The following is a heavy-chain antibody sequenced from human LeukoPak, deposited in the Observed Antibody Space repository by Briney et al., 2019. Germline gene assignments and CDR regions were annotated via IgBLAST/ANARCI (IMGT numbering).Heavy chain of an antibody. CDR1: GFAFSSYW. CDR2: ISTSGSSI. D-gene: IGHD4-17*01. CDR3: ARSGDYGESFDS. J-gene: IGHJ4*02. V-gene: IGHV3-48*04. Sequence: GGSLRLSCAASGFAFSSYWMHWVRQAPGKGLVWVSYISTSGSSIYYADSVKGRFTISRDNAKSSLFLQVNSLRAEDTALYYCARSGDYGESFDSWGQGTLVTVSS.